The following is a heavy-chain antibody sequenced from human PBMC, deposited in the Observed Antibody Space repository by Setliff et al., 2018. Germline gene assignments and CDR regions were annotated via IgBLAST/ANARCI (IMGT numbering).Heavy chain of an antibody. J-gene: IGHJ6*03. Sequence: PSETLSLTCTVSDDSFTSSRYYWGWIRQAPGSGLEWIGGISYSGSTNYNPSLKSRVAISRDTSTNQLSLELRSVTAADTAVYYCAREPTRTDGFYYLDVWGEGTTVTVSS. D-gene: IGHD2-2*01. CDR1: DDSFTSSRYY. V-gene: IGHV4-39*07. CDR2: ISYSGST. CDR3: AREPTRTDGFYYLDV.